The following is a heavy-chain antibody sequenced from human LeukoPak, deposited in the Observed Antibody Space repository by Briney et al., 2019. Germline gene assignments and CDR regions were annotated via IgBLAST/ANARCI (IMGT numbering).Heavy chain of an antibody. Sequence: GGTLRLSCAASGFTFSIYWVHWVRQPPGKGLVWVSSINSDGSSTSYADSVKGRFTTSRDNAKSTLYLQMNTLRAEDTAVYYCASLDYWGQGTPVTVSS. V-gene: IGHV3-74*01. CDR3: ASLDY. J-gene: IGHJ4*02. CDR1: GFTFSIYW. CDR2: INSDGSST.